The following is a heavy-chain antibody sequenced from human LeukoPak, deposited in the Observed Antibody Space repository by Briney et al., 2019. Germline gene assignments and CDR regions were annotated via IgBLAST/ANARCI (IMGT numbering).Heavy chain of an antibody. Sequence: SSETLSLTCTVSGGSISSYYWSWIRQPPGKGLEWIGYIYYSGSTNYNPSLKSRVTISVDTSKNQFSLKQSSVTAADTAVYYCARVSRTAEYSSGWYPYYYYGMDVWGQGTTVTVSS. J-gene: IGHJ6*02. CDR2: IYYSGST. CDR3: ARVSRTAEYSSGWYPYYYYGMDV. D-gene: IGHD6-19*01. CDR1: GGSISSYY. V-gene: IGHV4-59*01.